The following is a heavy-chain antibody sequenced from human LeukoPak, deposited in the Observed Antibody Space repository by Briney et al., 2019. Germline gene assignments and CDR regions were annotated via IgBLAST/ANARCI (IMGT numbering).Heavy chain of an antibody. Sequence: GASVKVSCKASGYTFTTYGISWVRQAPGQGPEWMGWISTYNGNTNYAQKFQGRVTVTTDTSTSKVYMDLRSLRSDDTAVYYCARDPFGFGIDYWGQGTLVTVSS. D-gene: IGHD3-10*01. J-gene: IGHJ4*02. CDR2: ISTYNGNT. CDR1: GYTFTTYG. V-gene: IGHV1-18*01. CDR3: ARDPFGFGIDY.